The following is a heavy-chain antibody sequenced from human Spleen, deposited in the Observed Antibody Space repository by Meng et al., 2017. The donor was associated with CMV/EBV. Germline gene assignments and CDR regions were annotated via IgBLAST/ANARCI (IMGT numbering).Heavy chain of an antibody. CDR1: GGSVSSGSYY. CDR2: IYYSGST. V-gene: IGHV4-61*01. D-gene: IGHD3-3*01. CDR3: ASHGDYYYYYGMDV. J-gene: IGHJ6*02. Sequence: GSLRLSCTVSGGSVSSGSYYWSWIRQPPGKGLEWIGYIYYSGSTNYNPSLKSRVTISVDTSKNQFSLKLSSVTAADTAVYYCASHGDYYYYYGMDVWGQGTTVTVSS.